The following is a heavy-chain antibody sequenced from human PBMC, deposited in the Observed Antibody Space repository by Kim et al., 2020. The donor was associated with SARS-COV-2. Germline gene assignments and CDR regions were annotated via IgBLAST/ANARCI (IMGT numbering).Heavy chain of an antibody. Sequence: ASVKCRLTLSREHSKNTLYLQVNSLRAEHTAVYYCARGGLWGDYDGMDVWGQGTTVTVSS. CDR3: ARGGLWGDYDGMDV. J-gene: IGHJ6*02. V-gene: IGHV3-30*07. D-gene: IGHD2-21*01.